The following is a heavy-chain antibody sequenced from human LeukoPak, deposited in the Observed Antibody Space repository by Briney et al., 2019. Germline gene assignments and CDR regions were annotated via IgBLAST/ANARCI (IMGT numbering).Heavy chain of an antibody. CDR3: ARQIGVSIDY. D-gene: IGHD5/OR15-5a*01. J-gene: IGHJ4*02. CDR2: IRFDGNNK. Sequence: PGGSLRLSCAASRFTFSSFDMHWVRQAPGKGLEWVTFIRFDGNNKYYADSVKGRFTISRDNSKNTLYLQMSSLGPEDTAVYYCARQIGVSIDYWGQGTLVTVSS. CDR1: RFTFSSFD. V-gene: IGHV3-30*02.